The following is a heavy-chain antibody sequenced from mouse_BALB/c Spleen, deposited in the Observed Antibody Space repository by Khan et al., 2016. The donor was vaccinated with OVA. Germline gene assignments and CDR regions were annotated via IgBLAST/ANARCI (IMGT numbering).Heavy chain of an antibody. CDR1: GYSINSGYG. Sequence: EVKLLESGPGLVKPSQSLSLTCTVTGYSINSGYGWNWIRQFPGNKLEWMGYISYSGSTNYNPSLKSRISITRDTSKNQFFLQLNSVTTEDTATYYCARTARITYWGQGTTLTVSS. J-gene: IGHJ2*01. CDR3: ARTARITY. V-gene: IGHV3-2*02. CDR2: ISYSGST. D-gene: IGHD1-2*01.